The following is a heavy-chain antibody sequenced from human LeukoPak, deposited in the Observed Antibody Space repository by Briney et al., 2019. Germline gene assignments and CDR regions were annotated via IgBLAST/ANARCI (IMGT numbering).Heavy chain of an antibody. V-gene: IGHV3-21*01. Sequence: GGSLRLSCAASGFIFSSYSMNWVRQAPGKGQEWVSSISSSRSYIYYADSVKGRFTISRDNAKNSLYLQMNSLRAEDTAVYYCARDRHTAARISFDYWGQGTLVTVSS. CDR3: ARDRHTAARISFDY. CDR2: ISSSRSYI. D-gene: IGHD5-18*01. J-gene: IGHJ4*02. CDR1: GFIFSSYS.